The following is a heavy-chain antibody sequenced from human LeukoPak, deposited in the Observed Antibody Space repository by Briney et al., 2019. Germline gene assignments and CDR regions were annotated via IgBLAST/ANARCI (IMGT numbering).Heavy chain of an antibody. CDR3: ARGPPRGRYYYMDV. J-gene: IGHJ6*03. CDR2: IGIASDT. CDR1: GFTFSSFD. V-gene: IGHV3-13*01. D-gene: IGHD1-1*01. Sequence: PGGSLRLSCAASGFTFSSFDMHWVRHPPGQGLEWVSNIGIASDTYYLGSVEGRFTLSRDNAKNSLYLQMNSLTAGDTAVYYCARGPPRGRYYYMDVWGKGTTVTVSS.